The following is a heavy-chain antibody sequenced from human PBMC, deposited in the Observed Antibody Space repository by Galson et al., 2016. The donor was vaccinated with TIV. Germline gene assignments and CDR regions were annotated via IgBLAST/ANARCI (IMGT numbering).Heavy chain of an antibody. CDR3: ARIRSTSVNIFDS. V-gene: IGHV2-5*02. CDR2: IYWDGDK. D-gene: IGHD2-2*01. J-gene: IGHJ4*01. CDR1: GFSLATNEMG. Sequence: PALVKPTQTLTMTCDFSGFSLATNEMGVGWIRQSPGKVLEWLAVIYWDGDKRYRPSLRSRLTVTKDTFNNQVVINMTKMDPLDTGRYYCARIRSTSVNIFDSWGPGFLFTVS.